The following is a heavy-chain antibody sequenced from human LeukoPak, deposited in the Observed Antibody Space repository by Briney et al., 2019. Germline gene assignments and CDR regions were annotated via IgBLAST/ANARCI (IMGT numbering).Heavy chain of an antibody. CDR1: GYSFSSNW. D-gene: IGHD6-13*01. J-gene: IGHJ5*02. Sequence: GESLKISCKGSGYSFSSNWISWVRQMPGKGLEWMGRIDPRDSYTNYNPSFQGHVTISADKSISTAYLQWSSLKASDTAIYYCAREAAGTINWFDPWGQGTLVTVSS. V-gene: IGHV5-10-1*01. CDR2: IDPRDSYT. CDR3: AREAAGTINWFDP.